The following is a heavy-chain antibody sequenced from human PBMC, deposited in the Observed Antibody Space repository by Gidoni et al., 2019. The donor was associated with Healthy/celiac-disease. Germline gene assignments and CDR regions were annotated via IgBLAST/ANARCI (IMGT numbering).Heavy chain of an antibody. D-gene: IGHD4-17*01. Sequence: EVQLVETGGGLIQPGGSLRVSCAASGFTVSSNYMSWVRQAPGKGLEWVSVIYSGGSTYYADSVKGRFTISRDNSKNTLYLQMNSLRAEDTAVYYCASRNYDYGDLRFDYWGQGTLVTVSS. J-gene: IGHJ4*02. CDR1: GFTVSSNY. V-gene: IGHV3-53*02. CDR3: ASRNYDYGDLRFDY. CDR2: IYSGGST.